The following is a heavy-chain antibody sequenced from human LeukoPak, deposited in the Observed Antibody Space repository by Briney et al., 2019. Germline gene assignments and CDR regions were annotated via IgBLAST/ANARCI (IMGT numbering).Heavy chain of an antibody. D-gene: IGHD3-10*01. V-gene: IGHV1-2*02. J-gene: IGHJ5*02. CDR3: ARRAVLAFGPWFDP. Sequence: ASVKVSCMASGYTFTDYCMHWVRQAPGHGLEWMGWINLNSGATNYAQKFQGRVTMTRDTSIITLYMELSSLGSDDTAVYYCARRAVLAFGPWFDPWGQGTLVTVSS. CDR1: GYTFTDYC. CDR2: INLNSGAT.